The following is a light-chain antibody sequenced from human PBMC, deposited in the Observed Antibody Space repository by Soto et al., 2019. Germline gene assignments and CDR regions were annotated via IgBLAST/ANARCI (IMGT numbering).Light chain of an antibody. V-gene: IGLV2-11*01. Sequence: QFALTQPRSVSGSPGQSVTISCTGVSDRYNFVSWYLQHPGKAPKVLIYDVTKRPSGVPDRFSGSKSGNTVPLTISGLQAEDEADYYCCSYVGRYTFVFGIGTKVTVL. CDR3: CSYVGRYTFV. CDR1: SDRYNF. J-gene: IGLJ1*01. CDR2: DVT.